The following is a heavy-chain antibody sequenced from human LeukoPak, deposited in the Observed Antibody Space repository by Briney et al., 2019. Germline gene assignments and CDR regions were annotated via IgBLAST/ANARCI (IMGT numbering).Heavy chain of an antibody. CDR1: GYTFTVYY. V-gene: IGHV1-2*02. CDR2: INPNSGGT. J-gene: IGHJ4*02. Sequence: ASVKVSCKASGYTFTVYYMHWVRQAPGQGLEWMGWINPNSGGTNYAQKFQGRVTITRDTSISTAYMELSRLRSDDTAVYYCARSVGFGELSFDYWGQGTLVTVSS. D-gene: IGHD3-10*01. CDR3: ARSVGFGELSFDY.